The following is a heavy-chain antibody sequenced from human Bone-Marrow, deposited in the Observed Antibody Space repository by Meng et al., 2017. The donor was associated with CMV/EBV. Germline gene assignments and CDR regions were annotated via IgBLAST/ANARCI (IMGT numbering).Heavy chain of an antibody. Sequence: GESLKISCAASGFTFSDYWMHWVRQAPGKGLEWVSRIYSDGRATNYADSVKGRFTISRDNAKNTLYLQMNSLRVEDTAVYYCARENSDSSRYFDLWGRGTLVTVSS. CDR2: IYSDGRAT. V-gene: IGHV3-74*01. CDR3: ARENSDSSRYFDL. J-gene: IGHJ2*01. CDR1: GFTFSDYW. D-gene: IGHD6-6*01.